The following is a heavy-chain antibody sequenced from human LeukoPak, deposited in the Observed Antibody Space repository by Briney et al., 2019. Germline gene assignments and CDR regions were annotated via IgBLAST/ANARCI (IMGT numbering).Heavy chain of an antibody. Sequence: GGSLILSCTASGFTFGDYAMSWVRQAPGKGLEWVGFIRSRAYGGTTEYAASVKGRFTISRDDSKSIAYLQMNSLKTEDTAVYYCTRSRRGYSYLWGQGTLVTVSS. CDR3: TRSRRGYSYL. CDR2: IRSRAYGGTT. D-gene: IGHD5-18*01. V-gene: IGHV3-49*04. CDR1: GFTFGDYA. J-gene: IGHJ4*02.